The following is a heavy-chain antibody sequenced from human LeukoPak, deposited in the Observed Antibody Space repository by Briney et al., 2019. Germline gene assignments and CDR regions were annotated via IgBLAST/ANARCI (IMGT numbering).Heavy chain of an antibody. J-gene: IGHJ4*02. CDR3: VRRGGYCSGGSCYHLGY. V-gene: IGHV1-8*03. D-gene: IGHD2-15*01. CDR1: GYTFTSYD. Sequence: ASVEVSCKASGYTFTSYDINWVRQATGQGLEWMGWMNPNSGNTGYAQKFQGRVTITRNTSISTAYMELSSLRSEDTAVYYCVRRGGYCSGGSCYHLGYWGQGTLVTVSS. CDR2: MNPNSGNT.